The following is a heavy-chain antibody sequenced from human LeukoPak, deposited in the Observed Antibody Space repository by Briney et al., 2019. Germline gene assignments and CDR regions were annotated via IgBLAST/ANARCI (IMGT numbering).Heavy chain of an antibody. CDR3: ARDSPRTDYGDYVGWFDP. CDR2: ISAYNGNT. J-gene: IGHJ5*02. CDR1: GYTFTSYG. D-gene: IGHD4-17*01. Sequence: ASVKVSCKASGYTFTSYGISWVRQAPGQGLEWMGWISAYNGNTNYAQKLQGRVTMTTDTSTSTAYMELRSLRSDGTAVYYCARDSPRTDYGDYVGWFDPWGQGTLVTVSS. V-gene: IGHV1-18*01.